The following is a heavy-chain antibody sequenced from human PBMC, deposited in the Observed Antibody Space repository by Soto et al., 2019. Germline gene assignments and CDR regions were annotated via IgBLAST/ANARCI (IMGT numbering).Heavy chain of an antibody. CDR1: GFTFSSYG. D-gene: IGHD2-2*01. CDR2: ISYDGNNN. CDR3: ARGKYQLLWGDY. J-gene: IGHJ4*02. V-gene: IGHV3-30*03. Sequence: QVQLVESGGGVVQPGRSLRLSCAASGFTFSSYGMHWVRQAPGKGLEWVAVISYDGNNNYYADSVKGRFTISRDNSKNTLYLQMNSLRAEDTAVYYCARGKYQLLWGDYWGQGTLVTVSS.